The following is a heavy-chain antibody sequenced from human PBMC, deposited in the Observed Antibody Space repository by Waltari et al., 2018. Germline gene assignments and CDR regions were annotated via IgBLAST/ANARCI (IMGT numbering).Heavy chain of an antibody. CDR3: ARHWGGSLRPYYYYYMDV. J-gene: IGHJ6*03. CDR1: GSSFTSYW. Sequence: EVQLVQSGAEVKKPGESLKISCKGSGSSFTSYWIGWVRQMPGNGLEWMGIIYPGDSDTRYSPSFQGQVTISADKSISTAYLQWSSLKASDTAMYYCARHWGGSLRPYYYYYMDVWGKGTTVTVSS. CDR2: IYPGDSDT. V-gene: IGHV5-51*01. D-gene: IGHD3-16*01.